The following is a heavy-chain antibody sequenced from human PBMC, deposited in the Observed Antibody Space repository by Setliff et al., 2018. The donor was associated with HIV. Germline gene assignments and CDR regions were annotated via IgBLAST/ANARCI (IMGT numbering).Heavy chain of an antibody. D-gene: IGHD1-1*01. CDR3: SNWNTNVDADS. CDR2: ITPTGDT. Sequence: PSETLSLTCAVYGGSVSGHYWGWFRQPPGKGLEWIGEITPTGDTNYIPSLKSRVAMSLDTSKNQFSLKLRYVTAADTAVYYCSNWNTNVDADSWGRGTLVTVSS. V-gene: IGHV4-34*01. CDR1: GGSVSGHY. J-gene: IGHJ4*02.